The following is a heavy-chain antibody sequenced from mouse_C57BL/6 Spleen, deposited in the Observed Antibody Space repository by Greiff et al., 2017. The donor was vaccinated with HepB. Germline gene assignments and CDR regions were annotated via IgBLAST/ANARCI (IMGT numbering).Heavy chain of an antibody. D-gene: IGHD1-1*01. Sequence: VQLQQSGAELVRPGASVKLSCKASGYTFTDYYINWVKQRPGQGLEWIARIYPGSGNTYYNEKFKGKATLTAETSSSTAYMQLSSLTSEDSAVYFCARERHGSSYYAMDYWGQGTSVTVSS. V-gene: IGHV1-76*01. CDR3: ARERHGSSYYAMDY. J-gene: IGHJ4*01. CDR2: IYPGSGNT. CDR1: GYTFTDYY.